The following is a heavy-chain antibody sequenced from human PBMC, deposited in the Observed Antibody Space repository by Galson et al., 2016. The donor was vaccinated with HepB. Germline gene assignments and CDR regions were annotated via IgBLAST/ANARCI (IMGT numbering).Heavy chain of an antibody. CDR2: ISRGGDDK. D-gene: IGHD2-2*01. Sequence: SLRLPCAASGFTFSTYDMNWVRQAPGKGLEWVSFISRGGDDKYYTDSLRGRFTIPRDDAKNSLYLQINSLTVEDTAVYYCARGLRLRDSNVVVPPAPDYWGQGTLVTVSS. CDR1: GFTFSTYD. CDR3: ARGLRLRDSNVVVPPAPDY. V-gene: IGHV3-21*06. J-gene: IGHJ4*02.